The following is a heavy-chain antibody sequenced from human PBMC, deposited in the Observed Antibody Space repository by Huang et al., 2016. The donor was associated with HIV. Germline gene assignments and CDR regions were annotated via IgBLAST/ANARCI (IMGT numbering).Heavy chain of an antibody. CDR2: IIPRLGAR. D-gene: IGHD3-16*01. CDR1: GGSFNNFG. J-gene: IGHJ3*01. CDR3: AKRGGAWGSPYAFDL. V-gene: IGHV1-69*12. Sequence: QVQLVQSGAELRKPGSSRKVSSRAFGGSFNNFGINWVRQAPGKGLEGVGGIIPRLGARTDAQRVQGRVTITADETTGVVDMELSSLRSDDTAGYFCAKRGGAWGSPYAFDLWGPGTMVTVSS.